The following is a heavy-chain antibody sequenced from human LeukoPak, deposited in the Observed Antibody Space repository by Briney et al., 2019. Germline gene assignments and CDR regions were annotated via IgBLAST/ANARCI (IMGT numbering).Heavy chain of an antibody. V-gene: IGHV3-23*01. J-gene: IGHJ4*02. CDR1: GFTFSSYA. CDR3: AEGGSAMIPADY. D-gene: IGHD3-16*01. CDR2: ISGSGGTT. Sequence: PGGSLRLSCAASGFTFSSYAMSWVRQAPGKGLEWVSTISGSGGTTYYADSVRGRFAISRDNSKNTLYLQMNSLRAEDTAVYYCAEGGSAMIPADYWGQGTLVTVSS.